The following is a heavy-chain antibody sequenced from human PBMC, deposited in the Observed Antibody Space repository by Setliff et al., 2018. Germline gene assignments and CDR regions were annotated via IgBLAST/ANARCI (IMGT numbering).Heavy chain of an antibody. Sequence: SETLSLTCTVSGGSISSSSYYWGWIRQPPGKGLEWIGSIYYSGSTYYNPSLKSRVTISVDTSKNQFSLKLSSVTAADTAVYYCASCLAARRGGWFDPWGQGTLGTVSS. CDR3: ASCLAARRGGWFDP. J-gene: IGHJ5*02. CDR2: IYYSGST. CDR1: GGSISSSSYY. D-gene: IGHD6-6*01. V-gene: IGHV4-39*01.